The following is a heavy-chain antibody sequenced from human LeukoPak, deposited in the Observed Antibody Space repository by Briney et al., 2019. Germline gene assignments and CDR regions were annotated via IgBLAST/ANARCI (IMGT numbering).Heavy chain of an antibody. V-gene: IGHV4-61*02. CDR1: GGSIGSGSYY. CDR3: ARGPGVFDY. D-gene: IGHD3-10*01. CDR2: IYTSGST. Sequence: PSETLSLTCTVSGGSIGSGSYYWSWIRQPAGKGLEWIGRIYTSGSTNYNPSLKSRVTISVDTSKNQFSLKLSSVTAADTAVYYCARGPGVFDYWGQGTLVTVSS. J-gene: IGHJ4*02.